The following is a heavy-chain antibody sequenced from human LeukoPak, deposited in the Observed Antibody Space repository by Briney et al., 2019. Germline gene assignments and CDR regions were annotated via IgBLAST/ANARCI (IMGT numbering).Heavy chain of an antibody. J-gene: IGHJ4*02. V-gene: IGHV4-34*01. CDR1: GGSFSGSY. CDR2: INLSGST. CDR3: ARVSISLFGVVTAHFDS. D-gene: IGHD3-3*01. Sequence: PSETLSLTCGVSGGSFSGSYWGWIRQPPGKGLEWIGEINLSGSTNYNSSLTSRVIISLDTSKNQFSLNLRSVTTADTAVYYCARVSISLFGVVTAHFDSWGQGTLVAISS.